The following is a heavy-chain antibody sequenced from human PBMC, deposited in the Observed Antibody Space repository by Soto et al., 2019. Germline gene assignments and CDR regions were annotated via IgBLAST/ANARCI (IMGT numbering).Heavy chain of an antibody. Sequence: QITLKESGPTLVKPTQTLTLTCTFSGFSLSTSGVGVGWIRQPPGKALEWLALIYWDDDKRYSPSLKSRLTITKDTSKNQVVLTMTHRDPVDTAADYCAHRCRYCSGGSNNWFDPWGQGTLVTVSS. CDR3: AHRCRYCSGGSNNWFDP. D-gene: IGHD2-15*01. J-gene: IGHJ5*02. CDR1: GFSLSTSGVG. CDR2: IYWDDDK. V-gene: IGHV2-5*02.